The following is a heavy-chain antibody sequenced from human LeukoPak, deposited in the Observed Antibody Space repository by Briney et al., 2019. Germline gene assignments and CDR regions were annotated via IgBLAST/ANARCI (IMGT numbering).Heavy chain of an antibody. J-gene: IGHJ2*01. D-gene: IGHD5-12*01. Sequence: PSETLSLTCNVSSGSMSSSYWSWIRQPPGKGLEWIGYIYYSGSTNYNSSLKSRVTISVDTSKNRFSLKLSSVTAADTAVYYCARDRGYDFTAYWYFDLWGRGTLVTVSS. V-gene: IGHV4-59*12. CDR2: IYYSGST. CDR1: SGSMSSSY. CDR3: ARDRGYDFTAYWYFDL.